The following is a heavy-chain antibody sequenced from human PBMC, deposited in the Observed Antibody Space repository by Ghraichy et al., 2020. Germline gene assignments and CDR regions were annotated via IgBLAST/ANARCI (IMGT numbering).Heavy chain of an antibody. CDR2: ISGSGGST. CDR3: ARSSGEGYGGGYYGPPDY. CDR1: GFTFSSYA. D-gene: IGHD1-26*01. V-gene: IGHV3-23*01. J-gene: IGHJ4*02. Sequence: GGSLRLSCAASGFTFSSYAMSWVRQAPGKGLEWVSAISGSGGSTYYADSVKGRFTISRDNSKNSLYLQMNSLRAEDTAVYYCARSSGEGYGGGYYGPPDYWGQGTLVTVSS.